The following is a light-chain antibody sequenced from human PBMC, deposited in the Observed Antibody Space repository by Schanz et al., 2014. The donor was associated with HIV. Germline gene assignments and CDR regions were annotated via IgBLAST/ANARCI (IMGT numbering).Light chain of an antibody. J-gene: IGKJ4*01. CDR2: AAS. CDR3: QKYDSVPLT. Sequence: DIRMTQSPSSLSASVGDRVTITCRASQGIGDSLAWYQQKPGKVPKLLIYAASTLQGGVPSRFSGSGSGTDFTLTISSLQPEDVATYYCQKYDSVPLTFGGGTKVEIK. CDR1: QGIGDS. V-gene: IGKV1-27*01.